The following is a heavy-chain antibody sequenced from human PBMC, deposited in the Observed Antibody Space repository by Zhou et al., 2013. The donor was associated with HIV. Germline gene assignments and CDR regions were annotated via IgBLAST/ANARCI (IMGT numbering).Heavy chain of an antibody. D-gene: IGHD2-21*01. CDR1: GGNFNTYA. V-gene: IGHV1-69*01. CDR3: ATTYMTSSGTILFDD. CDR2: IIPISGTA. J-gene: IGHJ4*02. Sequence: QVQLVQSGAEMKKPGSSIKVSCKASGGNFNTYAINWVRQAPGQGLEWMGGIIPISGTANYVQKLQDRVTVTTDDSTGTTYMDLASLTSEDTAMYYCATTYMTSSGTILFDDWGQGTLVTVSS.